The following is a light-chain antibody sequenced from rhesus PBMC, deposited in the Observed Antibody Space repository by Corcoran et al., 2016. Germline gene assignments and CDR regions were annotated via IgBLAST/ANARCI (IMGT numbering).Light chain of an antibody. V-gene: IGKV1S12*01. J-gene: IGKJ1*01. CDR1: QNIYSK. CDR3: QQYYDKPRT. Sequence: DIQMTQSPSALSASVGDRVTIPCRASQNIYSKLAWYQQKPGKAPKLLIYAASSLQTGNPTRFSGCRSGTDFTLPVSSRQPENSATYYCQQYYDKPRTFGQGTKVEIK. CDR2: AAS.